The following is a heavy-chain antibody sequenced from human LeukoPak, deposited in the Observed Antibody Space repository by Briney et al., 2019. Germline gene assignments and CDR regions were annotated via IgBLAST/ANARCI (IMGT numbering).Heavy chain of an antibody. CDR2: ISSDGSNK. Sequence: PWGSLRLSCAASGFTFSTYSMHWVRQAPGKGLEWLAFISSDGSNKYNADSVKGRFTISRDNYKNTLYLQMNSLRSEDTAVYYCRAVAGVFDYWGQGALVTVSS. CDR1: GFTFSTYS. D-gene: IGHD6-19*01. J-gene: IGHJ4*02. V-gene: IGHV3-30*04. CDR3: RAVAGVFDY.